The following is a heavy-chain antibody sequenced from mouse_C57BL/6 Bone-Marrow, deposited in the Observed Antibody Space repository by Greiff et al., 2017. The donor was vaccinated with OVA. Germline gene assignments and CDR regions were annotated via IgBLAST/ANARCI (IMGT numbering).Heavy chain of an antibody. V-gene: IGHV1-81*01. CDR3: ARKGYYDYDFDY. D-gene: IGHD2-4*01. CDR2: IYPRSGNT. CDR1: GYTFTSYG. J-gene: IGHJ2*01. Sequence: QVQLKQSGAELARPGASVKLSCKASGYTFTSYGISWVKQRTGQGLEWIGEIYPRSGNTYYNEKFKGKATLTADKSSSTAYMELRSLTSEDSAVYFCARKGYYDYDFDYWGQGTTLTGSS.